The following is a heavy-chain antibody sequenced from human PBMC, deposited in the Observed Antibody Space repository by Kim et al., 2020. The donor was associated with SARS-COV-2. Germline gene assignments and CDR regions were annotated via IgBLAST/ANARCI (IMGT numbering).Heavy chain of an antibody. J-gene: IGHJ5*02. D-gene: IGHD1-26*01. Sequence: GGSLRLSCAASGFAFGSNAMNWVRQAAGKGLEWISAISGTGGTSHYADSVRGRFTISRDNSKNMLYLQLNSLLADDTATYFCVRDAAGRHPMFNWFDPWGQGTLVTVSS. CDR1: GFAFGSNA. CDR3: VRDAAGRHPMFNWFDP. CDR2: ISGTGGTS. V-gene: IGHV3-23*01.